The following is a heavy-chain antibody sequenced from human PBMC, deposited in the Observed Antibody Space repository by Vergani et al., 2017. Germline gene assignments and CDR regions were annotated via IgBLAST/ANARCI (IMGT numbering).Heavy chain of an antibody. Sequence: QMQLQESGPGVVKPSDTLSLTCTAFVGTICSSSYRWAWLRQPPGKLLGWIGSIFYVGNADYNPSLGSRVTMSVATSKNQFSLNLISVTAEDTAVYFCARQNGILQYAGGGFRNWLDPWGGGTLVTISS. J-gene: IGHJ5*02. V-gene: IGHV4-39*01. CDR2: IFYVGNA. CDR3: ARQNGILQYAGGGFRNWLDP. D-gene: IGHD2/OR15-2a*01. CDR1: VGTICSSSYR.